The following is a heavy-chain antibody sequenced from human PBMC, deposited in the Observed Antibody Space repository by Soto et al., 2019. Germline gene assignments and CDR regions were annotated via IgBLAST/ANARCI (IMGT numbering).Heavy chain of an antibody. CDR3: ARVLLAAAGGQYYYYYYGMDV. CDR1: GFTFSSYS. V-gene: IGHV3-21*01. J-gene: IGHJ6*02. Sequence: GGSLRLSCAASGFTFSSYSMNWVRQAPGKGLEWVSSISSSSSYIYYADSVKGRFTISRDNAKNSLYLQMNSLRAEDTAVYYCARVLLAAAGGQYYYYYYGMDVWGQGT. D-gene: IGHD6-13*01. CDR2: ISSSSSYI.